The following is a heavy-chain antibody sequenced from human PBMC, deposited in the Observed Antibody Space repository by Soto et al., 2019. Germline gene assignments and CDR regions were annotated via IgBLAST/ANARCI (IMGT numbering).Heavy chain of an antibody. Sequence: GASVKVSCKASGYTFTSYDINWVRQATGQGREWMGWMNPNSGNTGYAQKFQGRVTMTRNTSISTAYMELSSLRSEDTAVYYCARGLGEKSGWYPNWFDPWGQGTLVTVSS. J-gene: IGHJ5*02. CDR3: ARGLGEKSGWYPNWFDP. D-gene: IGHD6-19*01. V-gene: IGHV1-8*01. CDR2: MNPNSGNT. CDR1: GYTFTSYD.